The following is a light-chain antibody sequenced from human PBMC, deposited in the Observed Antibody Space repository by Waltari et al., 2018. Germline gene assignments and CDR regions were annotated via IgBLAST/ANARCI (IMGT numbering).Light chain of an antibody. J-gene: IGLJ2*01. CDR1: SSDVGAYNY. Sequence: QSALPQPRTVSGSPGQSVHISCTGTSSDVGAYNYDSWYQQHPGKAPKLMIYDVSKRPSGVPDRFSGSKSGNTASLTISGLQAEDEADYYCCSYAGSYTVVFGGGTKLTVL. V-gene: IGLV2-11*01. CDR2: DVS. CDR3: CSYAGSYTVV.